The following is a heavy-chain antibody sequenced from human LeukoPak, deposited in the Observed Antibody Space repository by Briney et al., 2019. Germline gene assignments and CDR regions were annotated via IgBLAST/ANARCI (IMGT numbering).Heavy chain of an antibody. V-gene: IGHV4-38-2*02. Sequence: SETLSLTCTVSGYSISSGYYWGWIRQPPGKGLEWIGSIYHSGSTYYNPSLKSRVTISVDTSKNQFSLKLSSVTAADTAVYYCARRRPYYYGSGSYVDYWGQGTLVTVSS. CDR2: IYHSGST. CDR1: GYSISSGYY. D-gene: IGHD3-10*01. J-gene: IGHJ4*02. CDR3: ARRRPYYYGSGSYVDY.